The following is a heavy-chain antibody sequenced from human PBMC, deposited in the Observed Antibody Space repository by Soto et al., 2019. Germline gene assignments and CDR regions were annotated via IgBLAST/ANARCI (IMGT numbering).Heavy chain of an antibody. V-gene: IGHV1-69*13. Sequence: SVKVSCKASGGTFSSYAISWVRQAPGQGLEWMGGIIPIFGTANYAQKFQGRVTITADESTSTAYMELSSLRSEDTAVYYCARDYDFWSGPSPLMDVWGQGTTVTVSS. D-gene: IGHD3-3*01. CDR1: GGTFSSYA. J-gene: IGHJ6*02. CDR3: ARDYDFWSGPSPLMDV. CDR2: IIPIFGTA.